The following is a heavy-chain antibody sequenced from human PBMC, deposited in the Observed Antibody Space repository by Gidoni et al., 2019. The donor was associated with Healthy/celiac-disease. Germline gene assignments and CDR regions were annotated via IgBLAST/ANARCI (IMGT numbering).Heavy chain of an antibody. CDR1: GFTFSSYA. CDR3: VKDGTVAGYAS. CDR2: IISNGRST. V-gene: IGHV3-64D*06. J-gene: IGHJ5*02. D-gene: IGHD6-19*01. Sequence: EVQLVESGGGLVPPGGHLRLSCSAAGFTFSSYALHWVRQAPGKGLEYVSAIISNGRSTYYADSVKGRFTISRDHSKNTLYLQMSSLRAEDTAVYYCVKDGTVAGYASWGQGTLVTVSS.